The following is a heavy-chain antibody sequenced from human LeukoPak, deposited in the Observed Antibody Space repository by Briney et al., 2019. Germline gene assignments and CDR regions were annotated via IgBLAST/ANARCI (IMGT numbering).Heavy chain of an antibody. V-gene: IGHV3-13*01. Sequence: PGGALRLSCAASGFTFSSYDMHWVRQATGKGLEWVSAIGTAGDTYYPGSVKGRFTISRENAKNSLYLQMNSLRAGDTAVYYCARDRADTAMDPWGQGTLVTVSS. J-gene: IGHJ5*02. CDR2: IGTAGDT. D-gene: IGHD5-18*01. CDR3: ARDRADTAMDP. CDR1: GFTFSSYD.